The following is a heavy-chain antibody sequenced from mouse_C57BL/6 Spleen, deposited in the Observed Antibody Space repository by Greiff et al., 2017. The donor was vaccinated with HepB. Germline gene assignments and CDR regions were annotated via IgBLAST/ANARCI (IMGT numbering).Heavy chain of an antibody. CDR3: ARSGSNYVAFDY. Sequence: QVQLQQPGAELVKPGASVKMSCKASGYTFTSYWITWVKQRPGQGLEWIGDIYPGSGSTNYNEKFKSKATLTVDTSSITAYMQLSSLTSEDSAVYYCARSGSNYVAFDYWGQGTTLTVSS. V-gene: IGHV1-55*01. D-gene: IGHD2-5*01. CDR1: GYTFTSYW. J-gene: IGHJ2*01. CDR2: IYPGSGST.